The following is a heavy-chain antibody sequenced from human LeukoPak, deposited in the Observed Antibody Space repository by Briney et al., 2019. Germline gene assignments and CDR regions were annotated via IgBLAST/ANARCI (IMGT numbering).Heavy chain of an antibody. V-gene: IGHV3-30-3*02. CDR2: ISYDGSNK. CDR1: GFTFSSYA. J-gene: IGHJ4*02. D-gene: IGHD6-19*01. CDR3: AKRAQWLELDY. Sequence: GRSLRLSCAASGFTFSSYAMHWVRQAPGKGLEWVAVISYDGSNKYYADSVKGRFTISRDNSKNTLYLQMNSLRAEDTAVYYCAKRAQWLELDYWGQGTLVTVSS.